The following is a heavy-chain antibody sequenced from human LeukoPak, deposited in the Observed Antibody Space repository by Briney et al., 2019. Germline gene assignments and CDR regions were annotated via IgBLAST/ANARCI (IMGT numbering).Heavy chain of an antibody. CDR3: VRQISDYYYYYMDV. V-gene: IGHV4-39*01. CDR2: IYDSGNE. CDR1: GGSISTSAFY. J-gene: IGHJ6*03. D-gene: IGHD2/OR15-2a*01. Sequence: SETLSLTCTVSGGSISTSAFYWGWIRQPPGKGLEWIGSIYDSGNEFYNPSLKSRVTISADTSKNQFSLKLNSVTAADTAMYCCVRQISDYYYYYMDVWGEGITVTVSS.